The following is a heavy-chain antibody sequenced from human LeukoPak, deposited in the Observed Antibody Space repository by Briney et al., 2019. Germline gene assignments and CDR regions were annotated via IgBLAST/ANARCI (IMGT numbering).Heavy chain of an antibody. V-gene: IGHV1-69*13. Sequence: SVKVSCKASGGTFSSYAISWVRQAPGQGLEWMGGIIPIFGTANYAQKFQGRVTITADESTSTAYMELSSLRSEDTAVCYCARRARDGYNWYYFDYWGQGTLVTVYS. CDR3: ARRARDGYNWYYFDY. CDR2: IIPIFGTA. D-gene: IGHD5-24*01. J-gene: IGHJ4*02. CDR1: GGTFSSYA.